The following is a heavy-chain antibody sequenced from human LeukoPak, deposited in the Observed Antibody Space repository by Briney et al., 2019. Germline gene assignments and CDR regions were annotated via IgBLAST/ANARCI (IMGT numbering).Heavy chain of an antibody. V-gene: IGHV1-8*01. J-gene: IGHJ4*02. D-gene: IGHD4-17*01. CDR2: MNPNSGNT. CDR3: VLTYGDYVGEGDY. Sequence: ASVKVSCKASGYTFTSYDINWVRQATGQGLEWMGWMNPNSGNTGYAQKFQGRVTMTRKTSISTAYMELSSLRSEDTAVYYCVLTYGDYVGEGDYWGQGTLVTVSS. CDR1: GYTFTSYD.